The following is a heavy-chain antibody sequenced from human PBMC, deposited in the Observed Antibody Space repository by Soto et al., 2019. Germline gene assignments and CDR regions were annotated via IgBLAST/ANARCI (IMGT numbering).Heavy chain of an antibody. CDR1: GFTFSSYW. V-gene: IGHV3-7*01. Sequence: GGSLRLSCAASGFTFSSYWMSWVRQAPGKGLEWVANIKQDGSEKYYVDSVKGRCTISRDNAKNSLYLQMNSLRAEDTAVYYWARDRGGNYYYYGIDVWGQGTTVTVSS. CDR2: IKQDGSEK. CDR3: ARDRGGNYYYYGIDV. D-gene: IGHD2-15*01. J-gene: IGHJ6*02.